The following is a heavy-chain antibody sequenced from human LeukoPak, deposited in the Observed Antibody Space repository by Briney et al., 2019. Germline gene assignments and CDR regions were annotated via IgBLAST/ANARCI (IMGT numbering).Heavy chain of an antibody. D-gene: IGHD4-11*01. V-gene: IGHV3-33*06. CDR1: KFTFSRYG. CDR3: AKDAERGFDYSNSLDK. J-gene: IGHJ4*02. CDR2: IWNDGSSQ. Sequence: GGSLRLSCAASKFTFSRYGMHWVRQAPGKGLEWVAVIWNDGSSQYYADSVKGRFTVSRDNSQKTLYLQMNGLRPEDTAVYYCAKDAERGFDYSNSLDKWGQGTLVTVSS.